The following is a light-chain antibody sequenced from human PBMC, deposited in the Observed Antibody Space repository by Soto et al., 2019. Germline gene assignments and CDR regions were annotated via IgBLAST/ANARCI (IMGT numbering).Light chain of an antibody. CDR1: SSNIGSNY. CDR2: RNN. Sequence: QSLLTQPPSASGTPGQRVTISCSGSSSNIGSNYVYWYQQLPGTAPKLLIYRNNQRPSGVPDRFSGSKSGTSASLAISGLRSEDEADYYCAAGDDSLVFGGGTQLTVL. CDR3: AAGDDSLV. J-gene: IGLJ2*01. V-gene: IGLV1-47*01.